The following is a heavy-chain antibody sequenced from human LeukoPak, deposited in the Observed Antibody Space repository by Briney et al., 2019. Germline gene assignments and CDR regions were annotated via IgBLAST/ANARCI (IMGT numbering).Heavy chain of an antibody. CDR2: IYSGGST. J-gene: IGHJ4*02. D-gene: IGHD3-3*01. Sequence: PGGSLKLSCAASGFTVSSIYMSWVREAPGKGLEWVSVIYSGGSTYYADSVKGRFTISRHNSKNTLYLQMNSLRAEDTAVYYCASGPQMLTIFGVVIPYYFDYWGQGTQVTVSS. CDR1: GFTVSSIY. V-gene: IGHV3-53*04. CDR3: ASGPQMLTIFGVVIPYYFDY.